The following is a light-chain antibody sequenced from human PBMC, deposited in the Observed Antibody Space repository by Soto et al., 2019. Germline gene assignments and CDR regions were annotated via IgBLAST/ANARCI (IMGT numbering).Light chain of an antibody. Sequence: QSALTQPPSASGSPGQSVTISCTGTSSDVGGYNYVSWYQQHPGKAPTLMIYEVSKRPSGVPDRLSGSKSGNTASLTVSGLQVEDEADYYCATYTGSDTVVFGGGTKVTVL. CDR2: EVS. CDR3: ATYTGSDTVV. CDR1: SSDVGGYNY. V-gene: IGLV2-8*01. J-gene: IGLJ2*01.